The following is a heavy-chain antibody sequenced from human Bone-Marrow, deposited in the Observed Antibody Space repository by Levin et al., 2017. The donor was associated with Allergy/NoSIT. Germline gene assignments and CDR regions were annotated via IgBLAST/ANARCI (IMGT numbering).Heavy chain of an antibody. CDR2: IFYTGSA. J-gene: IGHJ4*02. D-gene: IGHD4-17*01. CDR3: ARQYGTYPV. Sequence: SETLSLTCTVSGDSINTNTSYWGWIRQPPGKGLQWVASIFYTGSAHYNPSLQSRVSISMDTSKNVFSLKLASVTAADSAVYYCARQYGTYPVWGQGTLVTVSS. V-gene: IGHV4-39*01. CDR1: GDSINTNTSY.